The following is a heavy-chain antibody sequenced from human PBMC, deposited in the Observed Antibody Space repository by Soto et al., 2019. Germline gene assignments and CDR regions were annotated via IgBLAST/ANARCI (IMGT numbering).Heavy chain of an antibody. CDR3: TRAPSYGAFDI. D-gene: IGHD4-17*01. J-gene: IGHJ3*02. CDR1: GYTFTSYY. Sequence: ASVKVSCKASGYTFTSYYIHWVRQAPGQGLEWMGMINPSGGSTTYAQKFQGRVTMTRDTSTSTVYMELSSLRSEDTAVYYFTRAPSYGAFDIWGQGTMVTVSS. V-gene: IGHV1-46*03. CDR2: INPSGGST.